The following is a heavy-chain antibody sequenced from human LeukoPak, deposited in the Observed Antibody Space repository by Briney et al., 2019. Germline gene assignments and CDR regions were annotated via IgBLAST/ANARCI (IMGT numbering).Heavy chain of an antibody. J-gene: IGHJ5*02. CDR2: ISSSSSII. Sequence: GGSLRLSCAASGFTFSYYNMNWVRQAPGQGLEWVSYISSSSSIIYYADSVKGRFTISRDDAKNSLYLQMNSLRAEDTAVYYCVRLWGGNGYSGGSLNLWGQGTLVTVSS. CDR1: GFTFSYYN. V-gene: IGHV3-48*04. CDR3: VRLWGGNGYSGGSLNL. D-gene: IGHD3-16*01.